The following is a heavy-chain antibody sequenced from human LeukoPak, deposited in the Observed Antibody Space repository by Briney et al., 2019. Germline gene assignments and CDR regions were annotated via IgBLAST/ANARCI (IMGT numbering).Heavy chain of an antibody. D-gene: IGHD6-13*01. J-gene: IGHJ4*02. CDR1: GFTFSSYW. Sequence: GGSLRLSCAASGFTFSSYWMSWVRQAPGKGLEWVANIKQDGSQKYYVDSVKGRFTISRDNAKNSLYLQMISLRAEDTAVYYCAGGIAAALVWGQGTLVTVSS. V-gene: IGHV3-7*01. CDR2: IKQDGSQK. CDR3: AGGIAAALV.